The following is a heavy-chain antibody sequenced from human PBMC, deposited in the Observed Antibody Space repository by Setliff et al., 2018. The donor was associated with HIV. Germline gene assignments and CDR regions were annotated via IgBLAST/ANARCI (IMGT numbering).Heavy chain of an antibody. CDR3: ARDRTYPNDVFDL. CDR2: VTSGSAYT. CDR1: GFTFSNYA. V-gene: IGHV3-23*01. Sequence: GESLKISCAASGFTFSNYAMSWVRQAPGKGLEWVSAVTSGSAYTWYPDSVKGRFTISRDNSRYTLYLQMNNLRAEDAAIYYCARDRTYPNDVFDLWGQGTMVTVSS. J-gene: IGHJ3*01.